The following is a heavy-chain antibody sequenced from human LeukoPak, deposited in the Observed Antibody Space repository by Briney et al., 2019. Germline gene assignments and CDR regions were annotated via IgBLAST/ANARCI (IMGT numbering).Heavy chain of an antibody. D-gene: IGHD6-13*01. Sequence: TGGSLRLSCAASGFTFNNYGMHWVRQAPGKGLEWVAVISYDGSNKYYADSVKGRFTISRDNSKNTLYLQMNSLRAEDTAVYYCAKDQDPGAADYYFDYWGQGTLVTVSS. CDR1: GFTFNNYG. CDR2: ISYDGSNK. CDR3: AKDQDPGAADYYFDY. J-gene: IGHJ4*02. V-gene: IGHV3-30*18.